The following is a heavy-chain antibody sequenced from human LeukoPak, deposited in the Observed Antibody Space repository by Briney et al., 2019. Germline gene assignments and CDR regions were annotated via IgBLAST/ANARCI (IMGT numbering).Heavy chain of an antibody. Sequence: SETLSLTCTVSGGSISSYYWSWIRQPPGKGLEWTGYIYTSGSTNYNPSLKSRVTISVDTSKNQFSLKLSSVTAADTAVYYCARQEERYSYGRALYYFDYWGQGTLVTVSS. CDR1: GGSISSYY. D-gene: IGHD5-18*01. CDR2: IYTSGST. J-gene: IGHJ4*02. CDR3: ARQEERYSYGRALYYFDY. V-gene: IGHV4-4*09.